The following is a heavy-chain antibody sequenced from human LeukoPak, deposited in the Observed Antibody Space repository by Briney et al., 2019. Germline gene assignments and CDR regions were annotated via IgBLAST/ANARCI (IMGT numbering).Heavy chain of an antibody. CDR3: ATASSGSYGGGHFDY. D-gene: IGHD1-26*01. J-gene: IGHJ4*02. Sequence: GASVKVSCKVSGYTLTELSMHWVRQAPGKGLEWMGGFDPEDGETIYAQKFQGRATMTEDASTDTAYMELSSLRSEDTAVYYCATASSGSYGGGHFDYWGQGTLVTVSS. V-gene: IGHV1-24*01. CDR1: GYTLTELS. CDR2: FDPEDGET.